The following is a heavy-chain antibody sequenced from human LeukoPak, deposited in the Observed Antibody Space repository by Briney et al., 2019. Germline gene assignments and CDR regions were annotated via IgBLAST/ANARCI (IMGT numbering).Heavy chain of an antibody. CDR2: TYYRSKWYN. D-gene: IGHD6-19*01. V-gene: IGHV6-1*01. Sequence: SQTLSLTCAISGDSVSSNSAAWNWIRQSPSRGLEWLGRTYYRSKWYNDYAVSVKSRITINPDTSKNQFSLQLNSVTPEDTAVYYCARDPSTWHSSGWYYFDYWGQGTLVTVSS. CDR3: ARDPSTWHSSGWYYFDY. J-gene: IGHJ4*02. CDR1: GDSVSSNSAA.